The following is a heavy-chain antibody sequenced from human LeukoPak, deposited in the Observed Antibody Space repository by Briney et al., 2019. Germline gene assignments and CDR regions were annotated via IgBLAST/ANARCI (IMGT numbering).Heavy chain of an antibody. J-gene: IGHJ4*02. Sequence: GGSLRLSCAASGFTFSSYSMNWVRQAPGKGLEWVSSISSSSSYIYYADSVKGRFTISRDNAKNSLYLQMNSLRAEDMALYYCAKGYSSGFLPSGYFDYWGQGTLVTVSS. CDR3: AKGYSSGFLPSGYFDY. D-gene: IGHD6-19*01. CDR2: ISSSSSYI. V-gene: IGHV3-21*04. CDR1: GFTFSSYS.